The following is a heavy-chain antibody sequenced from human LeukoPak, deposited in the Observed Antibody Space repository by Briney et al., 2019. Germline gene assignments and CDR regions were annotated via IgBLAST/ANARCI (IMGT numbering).Heavy chain of an antibody. J-gene: IGHJ4*02. V-gene: IGHV3-30*04. Sequence: GSLRLSCAASGFTFSSYAMHWVRQAPGKGLEWEAVISYDGSNKYYADSVKGRFTISRDNSKNTLYLQMNSLRAEDTAVYYCARDAPYYYDSSGSDYWGQGTLVTVSS. CDR3: ARDAPYYYDSSGSDY. CDR1: GFTFSSYA. CDR2: ISYDGSNK. D-gene: IGHD3-22*01.